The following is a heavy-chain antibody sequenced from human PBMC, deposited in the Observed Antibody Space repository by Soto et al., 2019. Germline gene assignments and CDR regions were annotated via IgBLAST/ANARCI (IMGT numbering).Heavy chain of an antibody. CDR3: ARDKRGSYHYYYYNYGMDF. CDR1: GYTFTSYG. V-gene: IGHV1-18*01. CDR2: ISAYNGNT. Sequence: QVQLVQSGAEVKKPGASVKVSCKASGYTFTSYGISWGRQAPGQGLEWMGWISAYNGNTNHAQKLQGRVTMTTDTSTITAYMELRSLRSDDTAVYYGARDKRGSYHYYYYNYGMDFWGQGTTGTVSS. J-gene: IGHJ6*02. D-gene: IGHD1-26*01.